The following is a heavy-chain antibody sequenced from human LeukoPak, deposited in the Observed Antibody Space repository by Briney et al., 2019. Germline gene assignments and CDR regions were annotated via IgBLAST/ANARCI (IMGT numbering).Heavy chain of an antibody. CDR1: GDSVSRSDSY. J-gene: IGHJ1*01. CDR3: ARRRYYDGSGYLE. CDR2: IYYSGKT. Sequence: SETLSLTCSVSGDSVSRSDSYWDWIRQPPGKGLEWIGTIYYSGKTYYCPSLKSRVTMSVDPSNNQFSLNLRSVTAADTAVYYCARRRYYDGSGYLEWGQGTLLSVSS. V-gene: IGHV4-39*01. D-gene: IGHD3-22*01.